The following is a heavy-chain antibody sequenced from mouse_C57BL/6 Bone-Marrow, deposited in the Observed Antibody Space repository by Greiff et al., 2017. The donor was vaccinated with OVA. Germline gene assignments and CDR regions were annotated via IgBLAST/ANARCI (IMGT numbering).Heavy chain of an antibody. V-gene: IGHV1-54*01. J-gene: IGHJ3*01. Sequence: QVQLQQPGAELVMPGTSVKVSCKTSGYAFTNYLIEWVKQMPGQGLEWIGVINPGSGGTNYNEKFKGKATLTADKSSSTAYMQLSSLTSEDSAVYFCARCNDRYYVFAYWAEGTLVTVSA. CDR1: GYAFTNYL. CDR3: ARCNDRYYVFAY. D-gene: IGHD2-3*01. CDR2: INPGSGGT.